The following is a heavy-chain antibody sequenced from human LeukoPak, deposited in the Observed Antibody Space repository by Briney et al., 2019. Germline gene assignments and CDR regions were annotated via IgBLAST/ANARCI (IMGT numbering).Heavy chain of an antibody. Sequence: GGSLRLSCAASGFTFSSYGMDWVRQAPGKGLEWVAVISYDGSNKYYADSVKGRFTISRDNSKNTLYLQMNSLRAEDTAVYYCAKGVFEQWLVDYWGQGTLVTVSS. D-gene: IGHD6-19*01. CDR1: GFTFSSYG. CDR3: AKGVFEQWLVDY. J-gene: IGHJ4*02. V-gene: IGHV3-30*18. CDR2: ISYDGSNK.